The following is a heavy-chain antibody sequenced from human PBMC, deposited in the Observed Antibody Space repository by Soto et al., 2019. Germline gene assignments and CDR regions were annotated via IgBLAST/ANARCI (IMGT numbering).Heavy chain of an antibody. D-gene: IGHD6-19*01. CDR3: AKDLAPIAVAGTTDY. V-gene: IGHV3-30*18. CDR1: GFTFSSYG. CDR2: ISYDGSNK. J-gene: IGHJ4*02. Sequence: GGSLRLSCAASGFTFSSYGMHWVRQAPGKGLEWVAVISYDGSNKYYADSVKGRFTISRDNSKNTLYLQMNSLRAEDTAVYYCAKDLAPIAVAGTTDYWGQGTLVTVSS.